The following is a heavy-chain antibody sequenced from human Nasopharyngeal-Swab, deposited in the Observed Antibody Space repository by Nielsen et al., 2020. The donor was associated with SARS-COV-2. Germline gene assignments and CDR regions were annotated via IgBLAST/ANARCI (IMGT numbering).Heavy chain of an antibody. D-gene: IGHD3-10*01. CDR2: IYPGDSDV. CDR3: TKLLIRGIFDS. J-gene: IGHJ4*02. Sequence: KVSCKASRYKFDEYWSGWVRQKPGKGLEWMGIIYPGDSDVRYSPSFQGQVTMSVDKSITTAYLQWRSLKASDTAIYFCTKLLIRGIFDSWGQGTLVTVSS. CDR1: RYKFDEYW. V-gene: IGHV5-51*01.